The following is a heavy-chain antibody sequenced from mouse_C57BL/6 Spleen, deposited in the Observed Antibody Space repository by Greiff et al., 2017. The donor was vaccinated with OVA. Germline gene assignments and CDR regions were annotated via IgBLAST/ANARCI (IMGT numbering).Heavy chain of an antibody. CDR3: ARYDDYDDYFDY. CDR1: GFTFTDYY. CDR2: IRNKANGYTT. J-gene: IGHJ2*01. V-gene: IGHV7-3*01. D-gene: IGHD2-4*01. Sequence: EVQLMESGGGLVQPGGSLSLSCAASGFTFTDYYMSWVRQPPGKALEWLGFIRNKANGYTTEYSASVKGRFTISRDNSQSILYLQMNALRAEDSATDDCARYDDYDDYFDYWGQGTTLTVSS.